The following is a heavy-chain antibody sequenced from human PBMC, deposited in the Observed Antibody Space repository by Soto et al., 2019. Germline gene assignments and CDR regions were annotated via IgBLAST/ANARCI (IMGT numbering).Heavy chain of an antibody. CDR2: IYASGIT. D-gene: IGHD3-22*01. CDR1: GGSISSYY. V-gene: IGHV4-4*07. CDR3: AAGRYYYDSSGYPSRVL. J-gene: IGHJ4*01. Sequence: PSETLSLTCTVSGGSISSYYWNWIRQPAGKGLEWIGRIYASGITNYNPSLKSRVTMSVDTSKNQFSLKLSSVTAADTAVYYCAAGRYYYDSSGYPSRVLCGQGSLVT.